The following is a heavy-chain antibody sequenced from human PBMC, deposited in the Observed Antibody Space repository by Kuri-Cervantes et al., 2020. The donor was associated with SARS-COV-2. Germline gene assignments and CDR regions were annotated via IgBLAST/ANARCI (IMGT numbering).Heavy chain of an antibody. CDR3: AIGDSSSPHDAFDI. CDR1: GLTFSSYA. Sequence: GESLKISCAASGLTFSSYAMSWFRQAPGKGLEWVSYISSSGSTIYYADSVKGRFTISRDNAKNSLYLQMNSLRAEDTAVYYCAIGDSSSPHDAFDIWGQGTMVTVSS. CDR2: ISSSGSTI. D-gene: IGHD6-6*01. J-gene: IGHJ3*02. V-gene: IGHV3-48*04.